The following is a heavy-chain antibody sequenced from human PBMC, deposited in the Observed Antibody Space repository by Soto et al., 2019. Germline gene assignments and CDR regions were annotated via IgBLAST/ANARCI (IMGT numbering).Heavy chain of an antibody. CDR1: GYTFTSYG. J-gene: IGHJ4*02. CDR2: ISAYNGNT. Sequence: QVQLVQSGAEVKKPGASVKVSCKASGYTFTSYGISWVRQAPGQGLEWMGWISAYNGNTNYAQKLQGRVTMTTDTATSTAYMELRSLRSDDTAVYYCARDHYPIAAAGIYGGNPYFDCWGQGTLVTVSS. V-gene: IGHV1-18*01. D-gene: IGHD6-13*01. CDR3: ARDHYPIAAAGIYGGNPYFDC.